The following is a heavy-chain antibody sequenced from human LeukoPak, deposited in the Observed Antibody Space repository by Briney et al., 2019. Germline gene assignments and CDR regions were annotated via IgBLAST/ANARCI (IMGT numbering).Heavy chain of an antibody. J-gene: IGHJ4*02. V-gene: IGHV4-34*01. D-gene: IGHD3-16*02. Sequence: SETLSLTCAVYGGSFSGYYWSWIRQPPGKGLEWIGEINHSGSTNYNPSLKSRVTISVDTSKNQFSLNLSSVTAADTAVYYCARRTQAYYEYVWGSYRTGYFLDFWGQGTLVTVSS. CDR1: GGSFSGYY. CDR2: INHSGST. CDR3: ARRTQAYYEYVWGSYRTGYFLDF.